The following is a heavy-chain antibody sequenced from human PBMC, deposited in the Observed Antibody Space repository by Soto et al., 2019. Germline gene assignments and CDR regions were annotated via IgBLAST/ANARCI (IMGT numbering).Heavy chain of an antibody. CDR1: GGSISSSSYY. CDR2: IYYSGST. V-gene: IGHV4-39*01. J-gene: IGHJ5*02. Sequence: SETLSLTCTVSGGSISSSSYYWGWIRQPPGKGLEWIGSIYYSGSTYYNPSLKSRVTISVDTSKNQFSLKLSSVTAADTAVYHCARNGRYGRNWFDPRGQGTLVTVSS. D-gene: IGHD5-18*01. CDR3: ARNGRYGRNWFDP.